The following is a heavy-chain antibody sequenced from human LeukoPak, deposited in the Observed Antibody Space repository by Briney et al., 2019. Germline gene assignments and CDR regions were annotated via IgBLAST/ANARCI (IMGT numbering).Heavy chain of an antibody. J-gene: IGHJ4*02. CDR3: ARLILWYGESYYFDY. CDR2: ISYDGSNK. D-gene: IGHD3-10*01. V-gene: IGHV3-30-3*01. CDR1: GFTFSSYA. Sequence: GGSLRLSCAASGFTFSSYAMHWVRQALGKGLEWVAVISYDGSNKYYADSVKGRFTISRDNSKNTLYLQMNSLRAEDTAVYYCARLILWYGESYYFDYWGQGTLVTVSS.